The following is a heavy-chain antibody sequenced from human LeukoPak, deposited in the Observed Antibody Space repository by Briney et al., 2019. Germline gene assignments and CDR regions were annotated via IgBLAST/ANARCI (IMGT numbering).Heavy chain of an antibody. CDR1: GGSFSGYY. CDR3: ARRKYYYYYYMDV. Sequence: SETLSLTCAVYGGSFSGYYWSWIRQPPGKGLEWIGEINHSGSTNYNPSLKSRVTISVDTSKNQFSLKLSSVTAADTAVYYCARRKYYYYYYMDVWGEGTTVTVSS. D-gene: IGHD1-14*01. J-gene: IGHJ6*03. V-gene: IGHV4-34*01. CDR2: INHSGST.